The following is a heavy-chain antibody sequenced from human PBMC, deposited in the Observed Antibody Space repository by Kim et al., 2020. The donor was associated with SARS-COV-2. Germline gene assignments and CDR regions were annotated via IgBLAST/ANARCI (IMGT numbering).Heavy chain of an antibody. D-gene: IGHD2-15*01. CDR3: AKGGPASGGSSSDY. CDR1: GGSISSSNW. Sequence: SETLSLTCAVSGGSISSSNWWIWVRQPPGKGLEWLGEIYHSGSTNYNPSLSGRATMSVDKSKNQFSLKVSSVTAADTAVYYCAKGGPASGGSSSDYWGQGTLVTVSS. CDR2: IYHSGST. J-gene: IGHJ4*02. V-gene: IGHV4-4*02.